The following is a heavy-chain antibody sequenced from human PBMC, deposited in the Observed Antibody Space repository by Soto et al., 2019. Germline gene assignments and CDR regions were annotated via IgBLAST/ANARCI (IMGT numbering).Heavy chain of an antibody. CDR2: ISTYSGDT. Sequence: QVHLVQSGVEVKTPGASVKVSCQASGYTFFTYDISWVRQAPGQGLEWMGWISTYSGDTKYAQKFQGRVTMTTATATTTAYLALRSLRSDETAVYYCARHHGPTTSENWFDPWCQGTLVSVPS. J-gene: IGHJ5*02. D-gene: IGHD5-12*01. V-gene: IGHV1-18*01. CDR1: GYTFFTYD. CDR3: ARHHGPTTSENWFDP.